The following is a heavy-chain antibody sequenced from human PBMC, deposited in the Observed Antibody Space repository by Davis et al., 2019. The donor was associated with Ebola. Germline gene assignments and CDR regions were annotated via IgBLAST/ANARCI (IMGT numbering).Heavy chain of an antibody. CDR3: ARGGEQWLVPHFDY. J-gene: IGHJ4*02. Sequence: AASVKVSCKASGGTFSSYAISWVRQAPGQGLEWMGGIIPIFGTANYAQKFQGRVTITADKSTSTAYMELSSLRSEDTAVYYCARGGEQWLVPHFDYWGQGTLVTVSS. CDR1: GGTFSSYA. CDR2: IIPIFGTA. V-gene: IGHV1-69*06. D-gene: IGHD6-19*01.